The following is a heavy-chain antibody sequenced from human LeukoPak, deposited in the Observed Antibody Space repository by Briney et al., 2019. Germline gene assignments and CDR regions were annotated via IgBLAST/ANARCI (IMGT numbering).Heavy chain of an antibody. CDR3: AKDRPGYSNLWAY. CDR2: ISGSGGGT. CDR1: GFTFSNYV. J-gene: IGHJ4*02. V-gene: IGHV3-23*01. Sequence: GGSLRLSCAASGFTFSNYVMSWVRQAPGKGLKWVSSISGSGGGTYYADSVKGRFTISRDSSKNTLYLQMNSLRAEDTAVYYCAKDRPGYSNLWAYWGQGTLVTVS. D-gene: IGHD6-13*01.